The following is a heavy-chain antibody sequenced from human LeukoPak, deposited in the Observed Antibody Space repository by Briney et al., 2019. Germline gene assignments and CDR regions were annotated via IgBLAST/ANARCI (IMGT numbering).Heavy chain of an antibody. CDR2: ISAYNGNT. CDR3: ARAVTTYDFDY. V-gene: IGHV1-18*01. J-gene: IGHJ4*02. Sequence: ASVKVSCKASGYTFTSYGISWVRQAPGQGLEWMGWISAYNGNTNYAQKLQGRVTMTTDTSTSTVYMELSSLRSEDTAVYYCARAVTTYDFDYWGQGTLVTVPS. CDR1: GYTFTSYG. D-gene: IGHD4-17*01.